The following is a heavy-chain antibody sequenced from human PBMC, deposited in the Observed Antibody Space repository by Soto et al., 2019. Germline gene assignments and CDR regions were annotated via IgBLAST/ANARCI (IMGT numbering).Heavy chain of an antibody. CDR2: IAYDGSNK. CDR1: GFTFSSYA. J-gene: IGHJ4*02. CDR3: ARAYRDFYFDY. Sequence: QVQLVESGGGVVQPGRSLRLSCAASGFTFSSYAMHWVRQAPGKGLEWVAVIAYDGSNKYDADPVKGRLTVSRDNSKNTLYLQMNSLRAEDTAVYYCARAYRDFYFDYWGQGTLVTASS. D-gene: IGHD1-26*01. V-gene: IGHV3-30-3*01.